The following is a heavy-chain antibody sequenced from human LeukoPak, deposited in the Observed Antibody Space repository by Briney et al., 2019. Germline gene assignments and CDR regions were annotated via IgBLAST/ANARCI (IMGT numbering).Heavy chain of an antibody. J-gene: IGHJ6*02. CDR3: ARRQRAADGYGIYV. D-gene: IGHD6-13*01. Sequence: ASVKVSCKASGYIFSDYYIHWVRQAPGQGLEWMGWLNPNTGVTKYAENFQGRVTMTRETSITTAYMEVTRLRSDDTAVYYCARRQRAADGYGIYVWGLGTTVTVSS. CDR2: LNPNTGVT. CDR1: GYIFSDYY. V-gene: IGHV1-2*02.